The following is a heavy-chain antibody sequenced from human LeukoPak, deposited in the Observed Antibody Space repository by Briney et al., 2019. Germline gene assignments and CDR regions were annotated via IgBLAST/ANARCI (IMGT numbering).Heavy chain of an antibody. J-gene: IGHJ4*02. CDR3: AKILCTTMYYFDY. CDR2: ISYDGSNK. Sequence: PGRSLRLSCAASGFTFSSYGMHWVRQAPGKGLEWVAVISYDGSNKYYADSVKGRFTISRDNSKNTLYLQMNSLRAEDTAVYYCAKILCTTMYYFDYWGQGTLITVSS. V-gene: IGHV3-30*18. CDR1: GFTFSSYG. D-gene: IGHD3-10*02.